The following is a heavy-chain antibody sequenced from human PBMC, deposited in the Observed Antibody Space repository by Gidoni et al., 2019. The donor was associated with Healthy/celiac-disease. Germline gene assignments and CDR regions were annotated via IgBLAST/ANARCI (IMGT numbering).Heavy chain of an antibody. D-gene: IGHD5-18*01. CDR3: ARDLGRLTAMAQFIIDY. CDR1: GYTFTGYY. CDR2: INPNSGGT. V-gene: IGHV1-2*02. Sequence: QVQLVQSGAEVKKPGASVKVSCKASGYTFTGYYMHWVRQAPGQGLEWMGWINPNSGGTNDAQKFQGRVTMTRDTSISTAYMELSRLRSDDTAVYYCARDLGRLTAMAQFIIDYWGQGTLVTVSS. J-gene: IGHJ4*02.